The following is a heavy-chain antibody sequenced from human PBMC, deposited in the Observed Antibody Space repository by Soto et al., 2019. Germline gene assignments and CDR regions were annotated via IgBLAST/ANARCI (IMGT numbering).Heavy chain of an antibody. CDR2: ISGSGGST. CDR1: GFTFSSYA. D-gene: IGHD3-3*01. V-gene: IGHV3-23*01. Sequence: EVQLLESGGGLVQPGGSLRLSCAASGFTFSSYAMSWVRQAPGKGLEWVSAISGSGGSTYYADSVKGRFTISRDNSKKTLYLQMNSIRAEDTVVYYCARRDFALAPFDCWGQGTLVTVSS. J-gene: IGHJ4*02. CDR3: ARRDFALAPFDC.